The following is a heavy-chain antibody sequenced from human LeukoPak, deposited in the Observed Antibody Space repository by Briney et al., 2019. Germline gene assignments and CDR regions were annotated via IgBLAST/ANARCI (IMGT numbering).Heavy chain of an antibody. CDR1: GFPFSSYE. J-gene: IGHJ5*02. V-gene: IGHV3-48*03. D-gene: IGHD2-2*01. CDR3: ARGQRPQYTSTWDNWFDP. CDR2: ISSSGNKI. Sequence: GGSLRLSCAASGFPFSSYEMNWVRQAPGKRLQWVSYISSSGNKIYYAASVKGRFTISRDNAKNSLYLQIDSLRAENTAVYYCARGQRPQYTSTWDNWFDPWGQGTQVTVSS.